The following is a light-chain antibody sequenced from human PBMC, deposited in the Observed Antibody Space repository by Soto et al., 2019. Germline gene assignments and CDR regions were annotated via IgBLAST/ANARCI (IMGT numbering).Light chain of an antibody. CDR2: AAS. Sequence: IQLTQSPSSLSASVGDRVTITCRASQGISSYLAWYQQKPGKAPKLLIYAASTLQSGVPSRFSGSGSGTDFTLTISSLQPDDFATYYCQQLNSYPPMYTFGQGTKLEIK. V-gene: IGKV1-9*01. CDR3: QQLNSYPPMYT. CDR1: QGISSY. J-gene: IGKJ2*01.